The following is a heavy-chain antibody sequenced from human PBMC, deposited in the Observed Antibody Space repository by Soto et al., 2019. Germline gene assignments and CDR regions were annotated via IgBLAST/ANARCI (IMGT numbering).Heavy chain of an antibody. J-gene: IGHJ6*02. Sequence: SETLSLTCTVSGGSISSSSYYWGWIRQPPGKGLEWIGSIYYSGSTYYNTSLKSRVTISVDTSKKQFSLKLSSVTAADTAVYYCARGETTIFGVVKYGMDVWGQGTTVTVSS. V-gene: IGHV4-39*01. CDR3: ARGETTIFGVVKYGMDV. D-gene: IGHD3-3*01. CDR2: IYYSGST. CDR1: GGSISSSSYY.